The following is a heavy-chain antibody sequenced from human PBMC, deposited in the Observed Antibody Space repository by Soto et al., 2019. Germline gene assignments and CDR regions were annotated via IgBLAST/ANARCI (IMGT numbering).Heavy chain of an antibody. D-gene: IGHD6-13*01. CDR1: GFTFNNYG. V-gene: IGHV3-33*01. J-gene: IGHJ6*02. CDR2: IWNDGSNN. CDR3: ARRQIPPPTRGAANARGGMDV. Sequence: QVQLVESGGGVVQPGRSLRLSCAASGFTFNNYGMHWVRQAPGKGLEWLAVIWNDGSNNYYANSVKGRFNISRDNSKNTLYLQMSRLIAEDTAVYYCARRQIPPPTRGAANARGGMDVWGQGTTVTVSS.